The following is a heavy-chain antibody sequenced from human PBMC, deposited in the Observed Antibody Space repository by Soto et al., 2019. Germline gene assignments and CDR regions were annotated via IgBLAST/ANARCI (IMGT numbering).Heavy chain of an antibody. V-gene: IGHV5-51*01. CDR3: ARLVSSSSGWHYYYYGMDV. Sequence: GGSLKISCQGSGYRFTSYWIGWFRQSRGRGLWWMGIIYPGDSDTRYSPSFQGQVTISADKSISTAYLQWSSLKASDTAMYYCARLVSSSSGWHYYYYGMDVWGQGTTVTVSS. CDR1: GYRFTSYW. CDR2: IYPGDSDT. D-gene: IGHD6-6*01. J-gene: IGHJ6*02.